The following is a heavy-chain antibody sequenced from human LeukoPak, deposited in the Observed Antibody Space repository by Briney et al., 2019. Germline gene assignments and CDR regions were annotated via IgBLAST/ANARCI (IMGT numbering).Heavy chain of an antibody. CDR2: IWYDGSNK. Sequence: GGSLRLSCAASGFTFSSHGMHWVRQAPGKGLEWVAVIWYDGSNKYYADSVKGRFTISRDNSKKTLYLQMNSLRAEDTAVYYCAKDWGSHDSSGYQYFDYWGQGTLVTVSS. V-gene: IGHV3-33*06. CDR1: GFTFSSHG. J-gene: IGHJ4*02. CDR3: AKDWGSHDSSGYQYFDY. D-gene: IGHD3-22*01.